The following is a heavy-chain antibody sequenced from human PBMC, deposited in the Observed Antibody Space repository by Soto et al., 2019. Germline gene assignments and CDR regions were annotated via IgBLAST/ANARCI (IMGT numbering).Heavy chain of an antibody. CDR3: ARDGDVNSGFGKGY. D-gene: IGHD3-16*01. V-gene: IGHV3-33*01. J-gene: IGHJ4*02. CDR2: IWYEGGNK. Sequence: QVQLVESGGGVVQPGRSLRLSCAASGFTFSNYGMHCVRQAPGKGLEWVSFIWYEGGNKYYAESVKGRFTISRDKSKNTLFLQMNSLRAEDTAVYYCARDGDVNSGFGKGYWGQGTLVTVSS. CDR1: GFTFSNYG.